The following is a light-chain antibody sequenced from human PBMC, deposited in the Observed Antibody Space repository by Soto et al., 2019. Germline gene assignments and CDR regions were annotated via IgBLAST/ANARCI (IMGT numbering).Light chain of an antibody. CDR2: GVS. CDR1: QNISTY. V-gene: IGKV3-11*01. CDR3: QQRTNSPPWT. J-gene: IGKJ1*01. Sequence: EIVLTQSPGTLSLSPGEGASLSCRASQNISTYLAWYQQRPGQVPRLLIYGVSKRAPAIPPRFSGSGSGTDFTLSVSGLETEDFATYYCQQRTNSPPWTFGQGTRVELK.